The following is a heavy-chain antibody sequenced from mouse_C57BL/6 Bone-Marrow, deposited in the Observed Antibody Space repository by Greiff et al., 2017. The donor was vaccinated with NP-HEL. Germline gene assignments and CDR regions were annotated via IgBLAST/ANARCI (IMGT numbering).Heavy chain of an antibody. CDR3: ARNRYYGSSYFDV. CDR2: IWPGGGT. Sequence: VKLVESGPGLVAPSQSLSITCTVSGFSLTSYSISWVRQPPGKGLEWLGVIWPGGGTNYNSALNSRLSISKDNSKSQVFLKMNSLQTDDTARYYCARNRYYGSSYFDVWGKGTTVTVSS. V-gene: IGHV2-9-1*01. CDR1: GFSLTSYS. J-gene: IGHJ1*03. D-gene: IGHD1-1*01.